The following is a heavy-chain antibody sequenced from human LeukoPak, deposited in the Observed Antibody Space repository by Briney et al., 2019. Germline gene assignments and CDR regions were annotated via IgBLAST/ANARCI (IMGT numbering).Heavy chain of an antibody. D-gene: IGHD4-23*01. Sequence: SETLSLTCAVYGGSFSDSYRSWIRQPPGKGLEWIGEINHSGSTNYNPSLKSRATMSVDPSKNQSSLKLNSVTGAATAVHYCARGELLATVVTPGVLTWFDSWGQGTLVSVSS. V-gene: IGHV4-34*01. CDR2: INHSGST. J-gene: IGHJ5*01. CDR1: GGSFSDSY. CDR3: ARGELLATVVTPGVLTWFDS.